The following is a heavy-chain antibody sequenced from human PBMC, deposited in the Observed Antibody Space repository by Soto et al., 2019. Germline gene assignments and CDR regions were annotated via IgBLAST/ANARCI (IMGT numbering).Heavy chain of an antibody. CDR3: ARTDCSSTSCPQLNWFDP. J-gene: IGHJ5*02. CDR2: IIPILGTA. CDR1: GGTFSSYA. D-gene: IGHD2-2*01. Sequence: SVKVSCKASGGTFSSYAISWVRQAPGQGLEWMGGIIPILGTANYAQKFQGRVTITADESTSTAYMELSSLRSEDTAVYYCARTDCSSTSCPQLNWFDPWGQGTLVTVSS. V-gene: IGHV1-69*13.